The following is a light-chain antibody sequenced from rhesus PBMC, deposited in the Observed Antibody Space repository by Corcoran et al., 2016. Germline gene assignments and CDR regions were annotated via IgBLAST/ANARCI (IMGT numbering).Light chain of an antibody. V-gene: IGKV1-22*01. CDR1: QSISSW. CDR3: LQYSSSPFT. Sequence: DIQMTQSPSSLSASVGDTVTITCRASQSISSWLDWYQQKPGKAPKLLSYKASSLQSGVPSRFSGSGSGTDFTLTISSLQPEDFATYYCLQYSSSPFTFGPGTKLDIK. J-gene: IGKJ3*01. CDR2: KAS.